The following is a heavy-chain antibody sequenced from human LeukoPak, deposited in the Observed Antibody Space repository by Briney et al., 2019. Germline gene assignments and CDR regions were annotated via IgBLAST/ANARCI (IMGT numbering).Heavy chain of an antibody. J-gene: IGHJ4*02. CDR2: AYYSGHT. D-gene: IGHD2-15*01. Sequence: PSETLSLTCTVSGGSISDNYWSWIRQPPGKGLEWIGYAYYSGHTNYNSSLKSRVTMSLDTSKSHFSLGVSSVTAADTAVYFCARHPFATPFDYWGPGTLVTVSS. V-gene: IGHV4-59*08. CDR1: GGSISDNY. CDR3: ARHPFATPFDY.